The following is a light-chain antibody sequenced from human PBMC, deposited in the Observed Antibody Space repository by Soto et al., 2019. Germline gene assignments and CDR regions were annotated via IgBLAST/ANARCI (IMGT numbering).Light chain of an antibody. CDR3: QQRSNWPT. V-gene: IGKV3-11*01. CDR2: DAS. J-gene: IGKJ1*01. Sequence: EIVLTQSPATLSLSPGERATLSCRASQSVSSYLAWYQQKPGQAPRLLIYDASNRATGIPARFSGSGSGTDFTLTXSXXEPXDFAVYYCQQRSNWPTFGQGTKVEIK. CDR1: QSVSSY.